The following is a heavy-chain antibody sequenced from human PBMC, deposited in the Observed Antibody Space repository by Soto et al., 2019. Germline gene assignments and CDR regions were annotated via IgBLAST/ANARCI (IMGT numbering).Heavy chain of an antibody. Sequence: ASVKVSCKASGYTFTSYDINWVRQATGQGLEWMGWMNPNSGNTGYAQKSQGRVTMTRNTSISTAYMELSSLRSEDTAVYYCARGRGTVADYYYYGMDVWGQGTTVTVS. V-gene: IGHV1-8*01. J-gene: IGHJ6*02. CDR3: ARGRGTVADYYYYGMDV. CDR2: MNPNSGNT. D-gene: IGHD4-4*01. CDR1: GYTFTSYD.